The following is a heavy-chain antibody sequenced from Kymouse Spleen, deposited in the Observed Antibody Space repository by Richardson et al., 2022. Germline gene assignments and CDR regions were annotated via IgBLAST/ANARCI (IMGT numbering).Heavy chain of an antibody. CDR2: ISGSGGST. V-gene: IGHV3-23*04. CDR3: AKDGAVVVPAAMGAHYYYYYGMDV. Sequence: EVQLVESGGGLVQPGGSLRLSCAASGFTFSSYAMSWVRQAPGKGLEWVSAISGSGGSTYYADSVKGRFTISRDNSKNTLYLQMNSLRAEDTAVYYCAKDGAVVVPAAMGAHYYYYYGMDVWGQGTTVTVSS. CDR1: GFTFSSYA. J-gene: IGHJ6*02. D-gene: IGHD2-2*02.